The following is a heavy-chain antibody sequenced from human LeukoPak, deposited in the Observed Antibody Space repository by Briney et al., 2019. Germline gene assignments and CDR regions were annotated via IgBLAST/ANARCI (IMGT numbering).Heavy chain of an antibody. CDR2: IYHSGST. D-gene: IGHD1-26*01. V-gene: IGHV4-38-2*02. J-gene: IGHJ4*02. CDR1: GYSISSGYY. Sequence: PSETLSLTCTVSGYSISSGYYWGWIRQPPGKGLEWIGSIYHSGSTYYNPSLKSRVTISVDTSKNQFSLKLSSVTAADTAVYYCARGEVGAHFDYWGQRTLVTVSS. CDR3: ARGEVGAHFDY.